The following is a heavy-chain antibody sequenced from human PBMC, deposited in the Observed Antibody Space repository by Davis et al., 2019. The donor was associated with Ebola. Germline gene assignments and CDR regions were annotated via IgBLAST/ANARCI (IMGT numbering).Heavy chain of an antibody. J-gene: IGHJ6*04. CDR2: ISSSGIT. CDR1: DGSISRSTYY. D-gene: IGHD6-19*01. Sequence: MPSETLSLTCTVSDGSISRSTYYWGWIRQPPGKGLEWIGSISSSGITYYKPSLKSRVTISVDTSKNQFSLKLSSVTAADTAVYYCARVGSGSLFFYYGMDVWGKGTTVTVSS. V-gene: IGHV4-39*07. CDR3: ARVGSGSLFFYYGMDV.